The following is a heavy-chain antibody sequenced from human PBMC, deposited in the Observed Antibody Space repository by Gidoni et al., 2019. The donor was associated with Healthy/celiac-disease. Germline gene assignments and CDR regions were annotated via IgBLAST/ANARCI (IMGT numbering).Heavy chain of an antibody. D-gene: IGHD3-16*01. CDR3: AKPPSRFPVYFDL. J-gene: IGHJ2*01. CDR2: ISCSGGST. CDR1: GFTFSSYA. V-gene: IGHV3-23*01. Sequence: EVQLLESGGGLVQPGGSMRLSCAASGFTFSSYAMSWVRQAPGKGLWVVSAISCSGGSTYDADSVKGRFTISRDNSKNTLYLQMNSLRAEDTAVYYCAKPPSRFPVYFDLWGRGTLVTVSS.